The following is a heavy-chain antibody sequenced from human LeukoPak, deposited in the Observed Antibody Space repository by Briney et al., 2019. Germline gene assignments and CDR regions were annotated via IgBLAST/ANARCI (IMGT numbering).Heavy chain of an antibody. CDR3: AKEMYYYDSSGYSRLYYFDY. J-gene: IGHJ4*02. V-gene: IGHV3-23*01. CDR1: GFTFSSYA. Sequence: PGGPLRLSCAASGFTFSSYAMSWVRQAPGKGLEWVSAISGSGGSTYYADSVKGRFTISRDNSKNTLYLQMNSLRAEDTAVYYCAKEMYYYDSSGYSRLYYFDYWGQGTLVTVSS. D-gene: IGHD3-22*01. CDR2: ISGSGGST.